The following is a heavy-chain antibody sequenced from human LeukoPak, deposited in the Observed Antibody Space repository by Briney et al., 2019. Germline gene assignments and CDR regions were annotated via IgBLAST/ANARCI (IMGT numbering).Heavy chain of an antibody. CDR1: GYTFTSCY. CDR3: ARDPIAAAEYNWFDP. J-gene: IGHJ5*02. D-gene: IGHD6-13*01. V-gene: IGHV1-46*01. Sequence: ASVKVSCKASGYTFTSCYMHWVRQAPGQGLEWMGIINPSGGSTSYAQKFQGRVTMTRDMSTTTVYMELSSLRSEDTAVYYCARDPIAAAEYNWFDPWGQGTLVTVSS. CDR2: INPSGGST.